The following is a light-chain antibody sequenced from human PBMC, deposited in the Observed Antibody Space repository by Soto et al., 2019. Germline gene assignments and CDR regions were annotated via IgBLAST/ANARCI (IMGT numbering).Light chain of an antibody. V-gene: IGKV3-15*01. CDR1: QSVSSR. CDR3: HEYINFCT. Sequence: VLSQSPGIVSVSPGASVPLSGRASQSVSSRLAWYHQKPGQYPRILIYGASTRATVIPARCSGSGSGTESTLTIINLEADELGHCYCHEYINFCTFGQGTRLEIK. CDR2: GAS. J-gene: IGKJ5*01.